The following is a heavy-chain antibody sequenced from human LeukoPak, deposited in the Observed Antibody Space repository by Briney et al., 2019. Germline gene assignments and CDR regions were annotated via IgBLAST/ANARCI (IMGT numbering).Heavy chain of an antibody. CDR3: ARGDSGGATRFDY. V-gene: IGHV4-4*07. Sequence: SETLSLTCTISGGSFGSYHWSWIRQPAGKGLEWIGRIYATGITLYDPSLNSRVTMSVDTSRNQFSLKLTSLTAADTAVYYCARGDSGGATRFDYWGQGALVTVSS. CDR2: IYATGIT. D-gene: IGHD2-15*01. J-gene: IGHJ4*02. CDR1: GGSFGSYH.